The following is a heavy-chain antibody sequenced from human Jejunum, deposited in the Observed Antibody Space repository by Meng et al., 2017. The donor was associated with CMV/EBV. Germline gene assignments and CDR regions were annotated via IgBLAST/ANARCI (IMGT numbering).Heavy chain of an antibody. CDR1: GFIVSGTC. Sequence: SGFIVSGTCMNWVRQAPGKGLYLVSIFDSGCVTYSADSLKGRVTISRDNSKNTVYLQMNGLRAEDTAVYYCAKVLDYSSGWYFDYWGQGSLVTVSS. D-gene: IGHD6-19*01. CDR2: FDSGCVT. V-gene: IGHV3-53*01. CDR3: AKVLDYSSGWYFDY. J-gene: IGHJ4*02.